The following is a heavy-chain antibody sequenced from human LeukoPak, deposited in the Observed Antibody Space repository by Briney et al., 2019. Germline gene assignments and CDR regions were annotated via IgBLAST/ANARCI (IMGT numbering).Heavy chain of an antibody. CDR3: ARGRMVVAALPLPTLDY. CDR2: IYTSGST. CDR1: GGSISSYY. D-gene: IGHD2-15*01. Sequence: SETLSLTCTVSGGSISSYYWSWIRQPAGKGLEWIGRIYTSGSTNYNPSLKSRVTISVDTSKNQFSLKLSSVTAADTAVYYCARGRMVVAALPLPTLDYWGQGTLVTVSS. V-gene: IGHV4-4*07. J-gene: IGHJ4*02.